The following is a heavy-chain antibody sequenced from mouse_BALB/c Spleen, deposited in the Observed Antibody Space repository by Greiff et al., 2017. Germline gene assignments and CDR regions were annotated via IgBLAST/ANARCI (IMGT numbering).Heavy chain of an antibody. CDR1: GFTFSSSY. D-gene: IGHD2-10*02. Sequence: QVQLKESGAELVKPGASVKLSCKTSGFTFSSSYISWVKQKPGQSLEWIAWIYAGTGGTSYNQKFTGKAQLTVDTSSSTAYMQFSSLTTEDSAISSCACSSYGTFSYWYFDVWGAGTTLTVSS. J-gene: IGHJ1*01. V-gene: IGHV1-76*01. CDR2: IYAGTGGT. CDR3: ACSSYGTFSYWYFDV.